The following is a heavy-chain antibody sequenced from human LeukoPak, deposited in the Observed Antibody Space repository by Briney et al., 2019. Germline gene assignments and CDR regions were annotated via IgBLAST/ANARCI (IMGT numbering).Heavy chain of an antibody. V-gene: IGHV4-59*11. CDR1: GGSISSHY. CDR3: ARGTPIYPFDY. J-gene: IGHJ4*02. Sequence: SETLSLTCTVSGGSISSHYWSWIRQPPGKGLEYIGYISYSGSTNYNPSLMSRVTISADTSKNQFSLKLSSVTAADTAVYYCARGTPIYPFDYWGQGTLATVSS. D-gene: IGHD2-15*01. CDR2: ISYSGST.